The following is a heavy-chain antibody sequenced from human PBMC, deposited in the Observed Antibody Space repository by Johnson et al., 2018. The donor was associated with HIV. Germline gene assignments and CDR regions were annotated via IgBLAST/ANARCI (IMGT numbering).Heavy chain of an antibody. CDR1: EFTLSSYA. J-gene: IGHJ3*02. Sequence: SEFTLSSYAMSWVRQAPGKGLEWVSAISGSSGSTYYADSVKGRFTISRDNSKNALFLQMNSLRAEDTAVFYCAKLQWPREDAFDIWGQGTMVTVSS. D-gene: IGHD6-19*01. V-gene: IGHV3-23*01. CDR2: ISGSSGST. CDR3: AKLQWPREDAFDI.